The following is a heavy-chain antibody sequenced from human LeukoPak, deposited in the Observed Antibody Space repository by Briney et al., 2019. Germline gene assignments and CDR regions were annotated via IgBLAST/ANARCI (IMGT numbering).Heavy chain of an antibody. CDR3: ASASSHRTAAGGDY. CDR1: GFTFSTYW. J-gene: IGHJ4*02. Sequence: GGSLRPSCAASGFTFSTYWMHWVRQAPGKGLVWVSRINGDGGSRNYADSVKGRFTISRDNAKNTLYLQMSSLRVEDTAVYYCASASSHRTAAGGDYWGQGTLVTVST. CDR2: INGDGGSR. D-gene: IGHD6-13*01. V-gene: IGHV3-74*01.